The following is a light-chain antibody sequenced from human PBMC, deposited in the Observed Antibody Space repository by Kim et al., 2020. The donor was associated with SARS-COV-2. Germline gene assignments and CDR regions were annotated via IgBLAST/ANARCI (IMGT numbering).Light chain of an antibody. CDR3: NSRDSSGVSYV. V-gene: IGLV3-19*01. Sequence: SSELTQDPAVSVALGQTVRITCQGDSLRRYYASWYQQRPGQGPVLVIYAKNNRPSGIPDRFSGSSAGDIASLTIPGAQAEDEADYYCNSRDSSGVSYVFG. CDR2: AKN. CDR1: SLRRYY. J-gene: IGLJ1*01.